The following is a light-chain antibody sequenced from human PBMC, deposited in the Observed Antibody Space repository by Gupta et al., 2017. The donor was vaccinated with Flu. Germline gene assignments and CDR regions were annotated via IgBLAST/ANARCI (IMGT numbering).Light chain of an antibody. CDR3: QQGYETSYT. V-gene: IGKV1-33*01. Sequence: PSSLSASVGDRVTITCQASQDINIYLNWYQQKPGKPPMLLIYDASTLETGVPSRFSGSGSGTDFSFTINSLQPEEIAVYYCQQGYETSYTFGQGTKLEVK. CDR2: DAS. CDR1: QDINIY. J-gene: IGKJ2*01.